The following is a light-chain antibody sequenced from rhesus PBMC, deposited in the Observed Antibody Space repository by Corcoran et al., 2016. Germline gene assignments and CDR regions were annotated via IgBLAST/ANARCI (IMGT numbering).Light chain of an antibody. Sequence: DIQMTQSPSSLSASVGDKVTITCRASQGISNALAWYPQKPGKAPKLLIYGASNLESGVPSRFSGSGAGTDFTLPIRSWQPEDLAVYYCQQRNNDPLTFGGGTKVEIK. V-gene: IGKV1-33*01. J-gene: IGKJ4*01. CDR2: GAS. CDR1: QGISNA. CDR3: QQRNNDPLT.